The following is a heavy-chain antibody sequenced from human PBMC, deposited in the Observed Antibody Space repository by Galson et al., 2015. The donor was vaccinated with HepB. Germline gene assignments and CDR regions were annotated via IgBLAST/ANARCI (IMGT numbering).Heavy chain of an antibody. CDR2: FDPEDGET. Sequence: SVKVSCKVSGYTLTELSMHWVRQAPGKGLEWMGGFDPEDGETIYAQKFQGRVTMTEDTSTDTAYMELSSLRSEDTAVYYCAAVLYIAVAAPRPLNWFDPWGQGTLVTVSS. D-gene: IGHD6-19*01. V-gene: IGHV1-24*01. CDR1: GYTLTELS. J-gene: IGHJ5*02. CDR3: AAVLYIAVAAPRPLNWFDP.